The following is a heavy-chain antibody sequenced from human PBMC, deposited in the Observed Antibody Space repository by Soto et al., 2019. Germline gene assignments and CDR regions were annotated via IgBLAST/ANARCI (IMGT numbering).Heavy chain of an antibody. V-gene: IGHV3-30*04. J-gene: IGHJ4*02. CDR2: ITYDGRHK. CDR3: ARDLLADYYYDSSGYYYN. Sequence: GALRLSCAASGFTFMNYAMHWVRQGPGKGLEWVAVITYDGRHKYYADSVKGRFTISRDNSKNTLYLQMNSLRAEDTAVYYCARDLLADYYYDSSGYYYNWGQGTLVTVSS. D-gene: IGHD3-22*01. CDR1: GFTFMNYA.